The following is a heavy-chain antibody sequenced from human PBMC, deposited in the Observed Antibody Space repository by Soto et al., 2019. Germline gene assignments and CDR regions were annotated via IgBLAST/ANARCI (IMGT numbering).Heavy chain of an antibody. V-gene: IGHV3-23*01. D-gene: IGHD6-6*01. CDR3: AKFGSSYNFYYYGMDV. CDR1: GFTFNIYA. CDR2: ISGSGGST. J-gene: IGHJ6*02. Sequence: EVQLLESGGGLVQPGGSLRLSCAASGFTFNIYAMSWVRQAPGKGLEWVSPISGSGGSTYYADSVKGRFTISRDNSKNTLYLQVNSLRAEDTAVYYCAKFGSSYNFYYYGMDVWGQGTTVTVSS.